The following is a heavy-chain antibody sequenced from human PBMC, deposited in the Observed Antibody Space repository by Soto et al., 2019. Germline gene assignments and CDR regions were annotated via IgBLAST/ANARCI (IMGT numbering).Heavy chain of an antibody. V-gene: IGHV1-69*13. Sequence: RASVKVSCKASGGTFSSYAISWVRQAPGQGLEWMGGIIPIFGTANYAQKFQGRVTITADESTSTAYMELSSLRSEDTAVYYCARDQGYSYGHGPYYYYYYGMDVWGQGTTVTSP. CDR3: ARDQGYSYGHGPYYYYYYGMDV. J-gene: IGHJ6*02. CDR1: GGTFSSYA. D-gene: IGHD5-18*01. CDR2: IIPIFGTA.